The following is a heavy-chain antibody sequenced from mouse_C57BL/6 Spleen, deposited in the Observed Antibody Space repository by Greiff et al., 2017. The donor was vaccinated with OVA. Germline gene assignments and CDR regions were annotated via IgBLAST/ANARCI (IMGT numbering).Heavy chain of an antibody. Sequence: VQVVESGPELVKPGASVKISCKASGYAFSSSWMNWVKQRPGKGLEWIGRIYPGDGDTNYNGKFKGKATLTADKSSSTAYMQLSSLTSEDSAVYFCARGTASYFDYWGQGTTLTVSS. CDR1: GYAFSSSW. D-gene: IGHD3-3*01. CDR3: ARGTASYFDY. CDR2: IYPGDGDT. J-gene: IGHJ2*01. V-gene: IGHV1-82*01.